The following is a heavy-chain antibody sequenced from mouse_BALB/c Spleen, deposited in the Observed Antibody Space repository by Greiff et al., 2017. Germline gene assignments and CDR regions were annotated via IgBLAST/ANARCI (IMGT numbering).Heavy chain of an antibody. V-gene: IGHV5-6-2*01. Sequence: DVMLVESGGGLVKLGGSLKLSCAASGFTFSSYYMSWVRQTPEKRLELVAAINSNGGSTYYPDTVKGRFTISRDNAKNTLYLQMSSPKSEDTALYYCARREGYYGYALDYWGQGTTLTVSS. CDR3: ARREGYYGYALDY. J-gene: IGHJ2*01. D-gene: IGHD2-2*01. CDR2: INSNGGST. CDR1: GFTFSSYY.